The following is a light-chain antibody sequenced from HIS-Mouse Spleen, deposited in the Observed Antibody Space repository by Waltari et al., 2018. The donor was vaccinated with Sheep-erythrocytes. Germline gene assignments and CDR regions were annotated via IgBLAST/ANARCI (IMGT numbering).Light chain of an antibody. V-gene: IGLV2-11*01. CDR3: CSYAGSYNHV. Sequence: QSALTQPRSVSGSPGQSVPLSCTGTRSAVGGYTYVSRYPQHPGKAPKLMLYDVSKRPSGVPDRFSGSKSGNTASLTISGLQAEDEADYYCCSYAGSYNHVFATGTKVTVL. CDR1: RSAVGGYTY. CDR2: DVS. J-gene: IGLJ1*01.